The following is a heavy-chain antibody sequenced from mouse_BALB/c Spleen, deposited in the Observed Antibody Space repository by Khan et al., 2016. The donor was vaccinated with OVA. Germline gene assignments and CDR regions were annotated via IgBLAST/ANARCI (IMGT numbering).Heavy chain of an antibody. CDR1: GYTFTTYW. J-gene: IGHJ3*01. CDR2: INPSTGYT. D-gene: IGHD2-1*01. CDR3: ARRGVYGIFAY. V-gene: IGHV1-7*01. Sequence: QVQLQQSGAELAKPGASVKMSCSASGYTFTTYWMHWVKQRPGQGLEWIGYINPSTGYTEYNQKFKDKATLTADESSSTAYMQLNSLTSEDSAVYYCARRGVYGIFAYWGRGTLVTVSA.